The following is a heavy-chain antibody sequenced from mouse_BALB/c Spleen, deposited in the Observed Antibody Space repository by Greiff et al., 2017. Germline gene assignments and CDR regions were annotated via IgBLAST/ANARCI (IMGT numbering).Heavy chain of an antibody. CDR3: ARFGNYVYFDV. J-gene: IGHJ1*01. CDR1: GYTFTSYV. V-gene: IGHV1-14*01. D-gene: IGHD2-1*01. Sequence: EVQLQQSGPELVKPGASVKMSCKASGYTFTSYVMHWVKQKPGQGLEWIGYINPYNDGTKYNEKFKGKATLTSDKSSSTAYMELSSLTSEDSAVYYGARFGNYVYFDVWGAGTTVTVSS. CDR2: INPYNDGT.